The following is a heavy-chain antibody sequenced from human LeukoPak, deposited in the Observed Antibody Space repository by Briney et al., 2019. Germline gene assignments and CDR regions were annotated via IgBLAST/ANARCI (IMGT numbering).Heavy chain of an antibody. CDR3: VKVRSFFGANCFDS. D-gene: IGHD3-3*01. V-gene: IGHV3-23*01. J-gene: IGHJ4*02. CDR1: GFTFSSYA. Sequence: GGSLRLSCAASGFTFSSYAMSWVRQAPGKGLEWVSAISGSGGSTYYADSVKGRYTISRDKSKNTLYLDLDSLTVEDTAVYYCVKVRSFFGANCFDSWGQGTLVTVSS. CDR2: ISGSGGST.